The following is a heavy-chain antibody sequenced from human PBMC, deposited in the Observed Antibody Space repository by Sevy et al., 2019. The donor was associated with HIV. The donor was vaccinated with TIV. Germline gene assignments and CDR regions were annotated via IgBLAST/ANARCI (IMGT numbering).Heavy chain of an antibody. CDR2: IIPIFGTA. D-gene: IGHD2-2*02. CDR3: ARDRYCSSTSCYTDYYYYGMDV. V-gene: IGHV1-69*13. Sequence: ASVKVSYKASGGTFSSYAISWVRQAPGQGLEWMGGIIPIFGTANYAQKFQGRVTITADESTSTAYMELSSLRSEDTAVYYCARDRYCSSTSCYTDYYYYGMDVWGQGTTVTVSS. J-gene: IGHJ6*02. CDR1: GGTFSSYA.